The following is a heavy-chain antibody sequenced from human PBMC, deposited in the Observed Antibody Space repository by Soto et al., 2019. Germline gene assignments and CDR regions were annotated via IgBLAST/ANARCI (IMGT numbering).Heavy chain of an antibody. V-gene: IGHV4-59*01. Sequence: EPLSLTCTFSVGSINSYYWGWIRQPPGKGLEWIGYIHYSGSTNYNPSLKSRVTISVDTPKNQFSLKVNSMTAADTAVYYCARGGLAARKGRWFDPWGQGTLVTVSS. J-gene: IGHJ5*02. CDR3: ARGGLAARKGRWFDP. D-gene: IGHD6-6*01. CDR1: VGSINSYY. CDR2: IHYSGST.